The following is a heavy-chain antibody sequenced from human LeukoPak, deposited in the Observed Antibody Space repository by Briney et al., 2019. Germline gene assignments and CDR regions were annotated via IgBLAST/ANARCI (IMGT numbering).Heavy chain of an antibody. CDR1: GFTFRSYW. J-gene: IGHJ4*02. V-gene: IGHV3-7*01. CDR2: IEQDGSEK. D-gene: IGHD6-19*01. Sequence: GGSQRLSCAGSGFTFRSYWMSWVRQAPGKGLEWVANIEQDGSEKYYVDSVKGRFTISRDNAKNSLYLQMNSLRAEDTAVYYCARGTVAGTPDFDFWGQGTLVTVPS. CDR3: ARGTVAGTPDFDF.